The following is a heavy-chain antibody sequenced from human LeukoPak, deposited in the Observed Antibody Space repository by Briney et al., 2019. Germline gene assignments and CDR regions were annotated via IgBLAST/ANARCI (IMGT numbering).Heavy chain of an antibody. CDR1: GGSISSGSYY. V-gene: IGHV4-61*02. J-gene: IGHJ5*02. CDR3: ARDKRGLPNWFDP. D-gene: IGHD4-11*01. CDR2: IYTSGST. Sequence: PSETLSPTCTVSGGSISSGSYYWSWIRQPAGKGLEWIGRIYTSGSTNYNPSLKSRVTISVDTSKNQFSLKLSSVTAADTAVYYCARDKRGLPNWFDPWGQGTLVTVSS.